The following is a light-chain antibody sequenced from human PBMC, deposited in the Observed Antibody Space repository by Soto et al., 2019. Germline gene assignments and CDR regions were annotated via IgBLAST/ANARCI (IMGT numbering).Light chain of an antibody. CDR2: AAS. CDR3: QQSYSAPPWT. CDR1: QSINSY. Sequence: DIQMTQSPSSLSASVGDRVTITCRASQSINSYLNWYQQKPGKAPKLLIYAASSLKSGVPSRFSGSGSGTEFTLTISSLQPEDVATYDCQQSYSAPPWTFGQGTKVEIK. V-gene: IGKV1-39*01. J-gene: IGKJ1*01.